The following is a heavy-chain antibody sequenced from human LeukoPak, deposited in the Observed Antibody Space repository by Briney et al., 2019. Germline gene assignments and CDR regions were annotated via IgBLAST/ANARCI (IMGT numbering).Heavy chain of an antibody. D-gene: IGHD3-10*01. J-gene: IGHJ4*02. CDR2: IYTSGST. CDR3: ARIRGTGKGAHFDY. CDR1: GGSISSYY. V-gene: IGHV4-4*07. Sequence: PSETLSLTCTVSGGSISSYYWSWIRQPAGKGLEWIGRIYTSGSTNYNPSLKSRVTISVDRSKNQFSLKLSSVTAADTAVYYCARIRGTGKGAHFDYWGQGTLVTVSS.